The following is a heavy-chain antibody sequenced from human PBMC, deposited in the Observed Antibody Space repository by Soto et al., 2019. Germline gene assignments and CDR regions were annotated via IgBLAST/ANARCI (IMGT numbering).Heavy chain of an antibody. Sequence: RIWIRQPPGKGLEWIGEISYSGSTNYKPSLKSRVTISVDTSKNQFSLKLSSVTAADTAVYYCARVSSDFGHNVEGVDYSGPG. CDR3: ARVSSDFGHNVEGVDY. CDR2: ISYSGST. D-gene: IGHD2-21*01. V-gene: IGHV4-59*01. J-gene: IGHJ4*02.